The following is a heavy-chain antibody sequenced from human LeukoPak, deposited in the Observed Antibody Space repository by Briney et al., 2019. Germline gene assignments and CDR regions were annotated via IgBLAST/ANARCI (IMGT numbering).Heavy chain of an antibody. D-gene: IGHD7-27*01. CDR2: IRNKANRYTT. Sequence: AGGSLRLSCAASGFTFSDHHMDWVRQAPGEELEWVARIRNKANRYTTEYAASVKGRFTISRDDSENSLYLQMDSLKTEDTAVYYCARSPLGIAPFDYWGQGTLVTVSS. CDR3: ARSPLGIAPFDY. J-gene: IGHJ4*02. V-gene: IGHV3-72*01. CDR1: GFTFSDHH.